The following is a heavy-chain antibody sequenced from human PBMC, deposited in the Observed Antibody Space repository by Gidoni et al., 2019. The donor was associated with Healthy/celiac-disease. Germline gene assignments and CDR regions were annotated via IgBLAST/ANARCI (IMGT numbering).Heavy chain of an antibody. V-gene: IGHV3-23*04. CDR3: AKDPTDILTGYQFFDY. CDR1: GFTFSSYA. CDR2: ISGSGGST. Sequence: EVQLVESGGGLVQPGGSLRLSCAASGFTFSSYAMSWVRQAPGKGLEWVSAISGSGGSTYYADSVKGRFTISRDNSKNTLYLQMNSLRAEDTAVYYCAKDPTDILTGYQFFDYWGQGTLVTVSS. D-gene: IGHD3-9*01. J-gene: IGHJ4*02.